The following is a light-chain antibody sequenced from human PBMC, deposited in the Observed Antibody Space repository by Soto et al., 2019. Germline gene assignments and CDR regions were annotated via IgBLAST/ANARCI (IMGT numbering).Light chain of an antibody. CDR1: RSLVDSDGNTY. V-gene: IGKV2-30*01. CDR2: NVS. CDR3: MQGTHWPLT. J-gene: IGKJ4*01. Sequence: DVVMTQSPLSLPVTLGQPASISCTSSRSLVDSDGNTYLNWFQQRPGQSPRRLIFNVSIRDSGVPDRFSGSGSGTDFTLKISRVEADDVGVYYCMQGTHWPLTFGGGTKVEIK.